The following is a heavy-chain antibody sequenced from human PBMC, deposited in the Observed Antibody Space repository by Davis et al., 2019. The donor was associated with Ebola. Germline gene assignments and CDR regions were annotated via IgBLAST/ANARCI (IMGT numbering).Heavy chain of an antibody. V-gene: IGHV4-61*02. D-gene: IGHD4/OR15-4a*01. CDR2: IYTSGST. CDR3: ARELVPTTITHYYGMDV. Sequence: PSETLSLTCTVSGGSISSGSYYWSWIRQSAGKGLEWVGRIYTSGSTNYNPSLRSRVTMSVDTSKNKFFLKLRSVTAADTAVYYCARELVPTTITHYYGMDVWGQGTTVTVSS. CDR1: GGSISSGSYY. J-gene: IGHJ6*02.